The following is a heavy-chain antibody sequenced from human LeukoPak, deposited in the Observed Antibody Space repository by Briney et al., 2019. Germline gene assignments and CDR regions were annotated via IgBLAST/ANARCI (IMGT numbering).Heavy chain of an antibody. CDR3: ARAGSGGAFDI. D-gene: IGHD3-10*01. J-gene: IGHJ3*02. CDR2: IYTDGSRT. V-gene: IGHV3-74*01. CDR1: GFTFSSYW. Sequence: GGSLRLSCAASGFTFSSYWMHWVRQAPRKGLVWVSRIYTDGSRTTYADSVKGRFTISGDNTKNTLYLQMNSLRAEDTAVYYCARAGSGGAFDIWGQGTMVTVPS.